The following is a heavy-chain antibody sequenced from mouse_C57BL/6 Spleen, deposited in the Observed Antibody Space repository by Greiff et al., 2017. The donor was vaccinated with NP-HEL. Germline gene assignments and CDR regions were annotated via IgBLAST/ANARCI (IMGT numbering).Heavy chain of an antibody. J-gene: IGHJ2*01. D-gene: IGHD1-1*01. CDR3: ARGDLGTTVVYFDY. V-gene: IGHV1-59*01. CDR1: GYTFTSYW. Sequence: VKLQQPGAELVRPGTSVKLSCKASGYTFTSYWMHWVKQRPGQGLEWIGVIDPSDSYTNYNQKFKGKATLTVDTSSSTAYMQLSSLTSEDSAVYYCARGDLGTTVVYFDYWGQGTTLTVSS. CDR2: IDPSDSYT.